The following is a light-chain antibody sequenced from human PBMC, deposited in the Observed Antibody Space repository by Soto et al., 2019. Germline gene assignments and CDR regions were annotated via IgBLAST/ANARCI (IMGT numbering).Light chain of an antibody. CDR3: AAWDDSLNAYV. J-gene: IGLJ1*01. V-gene: IGLV1-44*01. CDR1: VSNIGSNT. CDR2: SND. Sequence: QSVLAQPPSASGPPGQRVTISCSGSVSNIGSNTVNWYQHLPGTAPRFLIYSNDRRPSGVPDRVSGSKSGTSASLAISGLQSEDEADYYCAAWDDSLNAYVFGTGTKVTVL.